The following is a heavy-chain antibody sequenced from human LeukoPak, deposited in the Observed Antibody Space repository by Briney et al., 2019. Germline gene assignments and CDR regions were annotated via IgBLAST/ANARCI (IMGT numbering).Heavy chain of an antibody. V-gene: IGHV4-39*02. CDR3: ARDHRWFDP. Sequence: RPSETLSLTCTVSGGSISSSSYYWGWIRQPPGKGLEWIGSIYYSGSTYYNPSLKSRVTISVDTSKNQFSLKLSSVTAADTAVYYCARDHRWFDPWGQGTLVTVSS. CDR1: GGSISSSSYY. CDR2: IYYSGST. J-gene: IGHJ5*02.